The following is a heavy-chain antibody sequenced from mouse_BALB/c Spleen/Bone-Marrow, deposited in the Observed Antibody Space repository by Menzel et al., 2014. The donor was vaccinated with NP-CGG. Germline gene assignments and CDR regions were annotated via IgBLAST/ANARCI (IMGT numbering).Heavy chain of an antibody. CDR3: AKGGNYRYDFDY. CDR2: INPYNDGT. V-gene: IGHV1-14*01. J-gene: IGHJ2*01. Sequence: VQLQQSGPELVKPGASVKMSCKASGYTFTSYVMHWVRQKPGQGLEWIGYINPYNDGTKYNEKFKGMATLTSDRSSSTAYMELSSLTSEDSAVYYCAKGGNYRYDFDYWGQGTTLTVSS. CDR1: GYTFTSYV. D-gene: IGHD2-14*01.